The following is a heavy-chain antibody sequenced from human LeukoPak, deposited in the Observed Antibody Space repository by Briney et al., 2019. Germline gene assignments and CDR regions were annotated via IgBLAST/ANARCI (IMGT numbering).Heavy chain of an antibody. J-gene: IGHJ4*02. Sequence: PGGSLRLSCAASGFTFSSYAMSWVRQAPGKGLEWVSRINSDGSSTSYADSVKGRFTISRDNAKNTLYLQMNSLRAEDTAVYYCARNWNNDYWGQGTLVTVSS. CDR3: ARNWNNDY. D-gene: IGHD1-1*01. V-gene: IGHV3-74*01. CDR1: GFTFSSYA. CDR2: INSDGSST.